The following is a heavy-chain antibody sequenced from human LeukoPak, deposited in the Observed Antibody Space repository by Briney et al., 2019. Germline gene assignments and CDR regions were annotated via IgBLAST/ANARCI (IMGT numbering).Heavy chain of an antibody. CDR3: ARGRIAVAGTKNYFDY. J-gene: IGHJ4*02. V-gene: IGHV1-46*01. CDR1: GYTFTSYY. Sequence: ASVKVSCKASGYTFTSYYMHWVRQAPGQGLEWMGINNPSGGSTSYAQKFQGRVTMTRDTSTSTVYMELSSLRSEDTAVYYCARGRIAVAGTKNYFDYWGQGTLVTVSS. D-gene: IGHD6-19*01. CDR2: NNPSGGST.